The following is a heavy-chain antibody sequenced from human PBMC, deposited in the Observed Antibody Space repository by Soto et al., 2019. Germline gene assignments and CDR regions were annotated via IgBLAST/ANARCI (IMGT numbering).Heavy chain of an antibody. CDR2: IIPIFGTA. Sequence: SVKVSCKASGGTFSSYAISWVRQAPGQGLEWMGGIIPIFGTANYAQKFQGRVTITADESTSTAYMELSSLRSEDTAVYYCARVVDAFYSYYGMDVCGQGTTVTVSS. CDR1: GGTFSSYA. D-gene: IGHD2-15*01. CDR3: ARVVDAFYSYYGMDV. J-gene: IGHJ6*02. V-gene: IGHV1-69*13.